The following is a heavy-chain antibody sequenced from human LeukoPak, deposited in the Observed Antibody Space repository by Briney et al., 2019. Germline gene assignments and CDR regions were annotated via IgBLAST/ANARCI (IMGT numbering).Heavy chain of an antibody. CDR2: IYYTGST. CDR1: GGSISGSRYY. Sequence: PSETLSLNCTVSGGSISGSRYYWGWIRQPPGKGLEWIGNIYYTGSTYYNPSLKSRATISVDTSKNQFSLKLSSVTAADTAVYYCARPPFTARPYAFDIWGQGTMVTVSS. CDR3: ARPPFTARPYAFDI. D-gene: IGHD6-6*01. J-gene: IGHJ3*02. V-gene: IGHV4-39*01.